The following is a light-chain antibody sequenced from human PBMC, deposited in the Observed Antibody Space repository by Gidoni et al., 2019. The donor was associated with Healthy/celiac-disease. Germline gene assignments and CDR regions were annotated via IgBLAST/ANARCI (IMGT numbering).Light chain of an antibody. CDR1: QSVLYSSNNKNY. CDR3: QQYYSTSLT. J-gene: IGKJ4*01. V-gene: IGKV4-1*01. CDR2: WAS. Sequence: DILMTQSPDSLAVSLGERATINCKSSQSVLYSSNNKNYLVWYQQKPGQPPNLLIYWASTRESGVPDRFSGSGSGTDFTLTISSLQAEDVAVYCCQQYYSTSLTFGGGTKVEI.